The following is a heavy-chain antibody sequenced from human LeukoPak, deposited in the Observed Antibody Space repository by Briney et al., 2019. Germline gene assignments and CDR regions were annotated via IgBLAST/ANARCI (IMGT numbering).Heavy chain of an antibody. D-gene: IGHD4-17*01. CDR3: AKDLYGDYGRGIDY. V-gene: IGHV3-30*02. CDR1: RFSFSKYG. J-gene: IGHJ4*02. CDR2: IRYDGTNK. Sequence: PGGSLRLSCAVSRFSFSKYGMHWVRQAPGKGLEWVAFIRYDGTNKYYVDSVKGRFTISRDNSKNTLYLQMNSLRAEDTAVYYCAKDLYGDYGRGIDYWGQGTLVTGSS.